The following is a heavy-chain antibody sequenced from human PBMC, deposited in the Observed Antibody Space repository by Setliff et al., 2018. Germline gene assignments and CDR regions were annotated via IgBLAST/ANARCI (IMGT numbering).Heavy chain of an antibody. J-gene: IGHJ4*02. Sequence: ASVKVSCKASGYTFTAYYIHWVRQAPGQELEWMGIMHPSGVGTSGPQKFQGRVTMTRDTSTSTVYMVLNNLRSEDTALYYCARGAHYGDYIDDYWGQGTLVTVSS. CDR1: GYTFTAYY. CDR2: MHPSGVGT. CDR3: ARGAHYGDYIDDY. D-gene: IGHD4-17*01. V-gene: IGHV1-46*01.